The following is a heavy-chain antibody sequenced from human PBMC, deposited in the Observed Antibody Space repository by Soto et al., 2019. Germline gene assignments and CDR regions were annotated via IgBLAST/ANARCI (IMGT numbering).Heavy chain of an antibody. Sequence: GGSLRLSCAASGFTFSSYSMNWVRQAPGKGLEWVSSISSSSSYIYYADSVKGRFTISRDNAKNSLYLQMNSLRAEDTAVYYCARDNTVATALDYWGQGTLVTVSS. J-gene: IGHJ4*02. CDR3: ARDNTVATALDY. V-gene: IGHV3-21*01. CDR2: ISSSSSYI. CDR1: GFTFSSYS. D-gene: IGHD5-12*01.